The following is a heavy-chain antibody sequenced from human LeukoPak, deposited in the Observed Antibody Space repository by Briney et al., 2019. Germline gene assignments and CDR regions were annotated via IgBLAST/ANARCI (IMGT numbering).Heavy chain of an antibody. CDR1: GFTFSSYG. V-gene: IGHV3-30*18. CDR2: ISYDGSNK. J-gene: IGHJ4*02. D-gene: IGHD1-26*01. Sequence: GRSLSLSCAASGFTFSSYGLHWVRQAPGKGLEWVAVISYDGSNKFCADSVKRRFAISRDNSKNTLYLQMNSLRAEDTAMYYCAKNTGTYNGLIDSWGEGTPATASS. CDR3: AKNTGTYNGLIDS.